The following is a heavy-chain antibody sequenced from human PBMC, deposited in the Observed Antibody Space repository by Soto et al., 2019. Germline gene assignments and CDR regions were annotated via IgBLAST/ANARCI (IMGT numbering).Heavy chain of an antibody. CDR3: AREISVAGGHFDY. J-gene: IGHJ4*02. D-gene: IGHD6-19*01. V-gene: IGHV3-48*02. Sequence: EVQLVESGGGLVQPGGSLRLSCTASGLTFSSYGMNWVRQAPGKGLEWVSSISSSSRTTYYADSVKGRFTISRDNAKNSLYLKMNSLRYEDTAVYYCAREISVAGGHFDYWGQGTLVTVSS. CDR2: ISSSSRTT. CDR1: GLTFSSYG.